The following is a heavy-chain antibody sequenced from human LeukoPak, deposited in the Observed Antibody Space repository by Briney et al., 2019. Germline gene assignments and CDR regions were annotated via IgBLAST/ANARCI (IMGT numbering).Heavy chain of an antibody. Sequence: ASVKVSCKPSGYTFTGYYMDWVRQAPGQGLEWMGWINPNSGGTNYAQKFQGRVTMTRDTSISTAYMELSRLRSDDTAVNYCARDPLAVADMDYWGQGTLVTVSS. CDR3: ARDPLAVADMDY. CDR2: INPNSGGT. CDR1: GYTFTGYY. D-gene: IGHD6-19*01. V-gene: IGHV1-2*02. J-gene: IGHJ4*02.